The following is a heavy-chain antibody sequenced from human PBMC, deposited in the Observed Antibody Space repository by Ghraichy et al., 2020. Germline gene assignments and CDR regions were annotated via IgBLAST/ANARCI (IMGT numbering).Heavy chain of an antibody. CDR1: GFTFSSYW. D-gene: IGHD5-12*01. CDR2: INSDRSST. V-gene: IGHV3-74*01. Sequence: GGSLRLSCAASGFTFSSYWMHWVRQAPGKGLVWVSRINSDRSSTSYADSVKGRFTISRDNAKNTLYLQMNSLRAEDTAVYYCATPGGSLYSGYASYWGQGTLVTVSS. J-gene: IGHJ4*02. CDR3: ATPGGSLYSGYASY.